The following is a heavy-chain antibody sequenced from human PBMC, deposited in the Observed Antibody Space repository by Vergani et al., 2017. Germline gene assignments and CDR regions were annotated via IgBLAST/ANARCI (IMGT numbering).Heavy chain of an antibody. J-gene: IGHJ5*01. CDR3: ERDAVVVRFGWFDP. D-gene: IGHD3-22*01. Sequence: QVQLVQSGAEVKKPGASVKVSCKASGYTFTGYYMHWVRQAPGQGLEWMGVINPNSGGTNYTQKFQGRVSMTRDTSINTAYMGLGRLTTADTAVYYCERDAVVVRFGWFDPWGQGTLVTVSS. V-gene: IGHV1-2*02. CDR1: GYTFTGYY. CDR2: INPNSGGT.